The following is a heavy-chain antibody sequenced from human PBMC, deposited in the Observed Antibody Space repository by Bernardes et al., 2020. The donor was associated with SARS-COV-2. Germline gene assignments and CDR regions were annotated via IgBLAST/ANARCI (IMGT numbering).Heavy chain of an antibody. CDR1: GGTFSSYA. V-gene: IGHV1-69*13. Sequence: SVKVSCKASGGTFSSYAISWVRQAPGQGLEWMGGIIPIFGTANYAQKFQGRVTITADESTSTAYMELSSLRSEDTAVYYCARGGWSSSPKKYYYYGMDVWGQWTTVTVSS. J-gene: IGHJ6*02. CDR2: IIPIFGTA. D-gene: IGHD6-6*01. CDR3: ARGGWSSSPKKYYYYGMDV.